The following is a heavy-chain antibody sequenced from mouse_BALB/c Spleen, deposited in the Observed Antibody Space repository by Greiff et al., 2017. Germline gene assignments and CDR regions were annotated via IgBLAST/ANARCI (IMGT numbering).Heavy chain of an antibody. V-gene: IGHV5-6-5*01. J-gene: IGHJ4*01. CDR1: GFTFSSYA. CDR2: ISSGGST. CDR3: ARADPYYAMDY. Sequence: EVQLVESGGGLVKPGGSLKLSCAASGFTFSSYATSWVRQTPEKRLEWVASISSGGSTYYPDSVKGRFTISRDNARNILYLQMSSLRSEDTAMYYCARADPYYAMDYWGQGTSVTVSS.